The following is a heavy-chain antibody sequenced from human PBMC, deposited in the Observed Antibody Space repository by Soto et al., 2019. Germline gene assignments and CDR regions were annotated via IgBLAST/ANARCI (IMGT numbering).Heavy chain of an antibody. V-gene: IGHV3-21*01. CDR1: GFTFSSYS. D-gene: IGHD7-27*01. J-gene: IGHJ6*02. Sequence: GGSLRLSCAASGFTFSSYSMNWVRQAPGKGREWVSSISSSSSYIYYADSVKGRFTISRDNAKNSLYLQMNSLRAEDTAVYYCARVDPRLGYGMDVWGQGTTVTVSS. CDR2: ISSSSSYI. CDR3: ARVDPRLGYGMDV.